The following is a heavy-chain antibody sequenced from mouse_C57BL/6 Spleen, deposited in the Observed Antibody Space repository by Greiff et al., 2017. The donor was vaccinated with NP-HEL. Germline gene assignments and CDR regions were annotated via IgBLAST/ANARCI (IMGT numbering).Heavy chain of an antibody. J-gene: IGHJ2*01. CDR3: ARDADYYGGFDY. V-gene: IGHV7-1*01. D-gene: IGHD1-1*01. CDR1: GFTFSDFY. CDR2: SRNKANDYTT. Sequence: EVKLMESGGGLVQSGRSLRLSCATSGFTFSDFYMEWVRQAPGKGLEWIAASRNKANDYTTEYSASVKGRFIVSRDTSQSILYLQMNALRAEDTAIYYCARDADYYGGFDYWGQGTTLTVSS.